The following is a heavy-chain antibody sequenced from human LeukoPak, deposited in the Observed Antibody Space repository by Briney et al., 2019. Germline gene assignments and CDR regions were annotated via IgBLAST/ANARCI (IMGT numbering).Heavy chain of an antibody. D-gene: IGHD3-10*01. V-gene: IGHV4-59*01. J-gene: IGHJ5*02. CDR2: AYYRGST. CDR3: AREKEESDWFDP. Sequence: PSETLSLTCTVSGGSISGYYWSWIRQPPGKGLEWIGYAYYRGSTNYNPSLKSRVSISVDTSKNQFSLKLTSVTAADAAVYYCAREKEESDWFDPWGQRTLVTVSS. CDR1: GGSISGYY.